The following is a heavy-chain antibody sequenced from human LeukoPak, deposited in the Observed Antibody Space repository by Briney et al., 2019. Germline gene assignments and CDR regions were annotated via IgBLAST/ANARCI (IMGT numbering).Heavy chain of an antibody. J-gene: IGHJ4*02. CDR3: ARDTRPYYYYSSGYFDY. CDR1: GYTSTSYG. V-gene: IGHV1-18*01. D-gene: IGHD3-22*01. Sequence: ASVTVSCKASGYTSTSYGISWVRQAPGQGLEWMGWISAYNGNTNYAQKLQGGVTMTTDTSTSTAYMELRSLRSDDTAVYYCARDTRPYYYYSSGYFDYWGQGTLVTVPS. CDR2: ISAYNGNT.